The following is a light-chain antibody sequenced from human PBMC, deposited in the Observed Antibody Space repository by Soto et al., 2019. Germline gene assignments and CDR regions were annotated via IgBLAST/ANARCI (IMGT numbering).Light chain of an antibody. V-gene: IGLV2-8*01. CDR3: MCYAGGNNWV. Sequence: QSVLTQPPSASGSPGQSVTISCTGTSSDVGTHGYVSWYQQHADKAPKLMIYDVTKRPSGVPDRFSGSKSANTASLTVSGLQAEDEADYYCMCYAGGNNWVFGGGTKLTVL. CDR2: DVT. CDR1: SSDVGTHGY. J-gene: IGLJ3*02.